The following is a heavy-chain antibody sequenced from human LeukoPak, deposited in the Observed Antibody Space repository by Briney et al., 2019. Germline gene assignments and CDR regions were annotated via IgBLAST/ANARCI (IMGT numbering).Heavy chain of an antibody. J-gene: IGHJ4*02. CDR3: ARDGSSGWTWYFDY. D-gene: IGHD6-19*01. V-gene: IGHV3-23*01. CDR1: GFTFRSHA. Sequence: GGSLRLSCVGSGFTFRSHAMSWVRQAPEKGLEFVSGIYENGGTTYYADSVKGRFTISRDNSKNTLYLQMNSLRAEDTAVYYCARDGSSGWTWYFDYWGQGTLVTVPS. CDR2: IYENGGTT.